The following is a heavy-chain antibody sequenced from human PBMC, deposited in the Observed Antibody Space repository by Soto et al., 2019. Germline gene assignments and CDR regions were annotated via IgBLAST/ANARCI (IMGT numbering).Heavy chain of an antibody. CDR1: GGSINSGTYH. CDR3: AREMNYYDTSGDSYFDS. D-gene: IGHD3-22*01. J-gene: IGHJ4*02. Sequence: VQLQESGPGLVKPSQSLSLTCTVSGGSINSGTYHWSWIRQHPGKGLEWIGYIYYSGSTFYNPSLKSRLTISVDTSKNQFSLRLSSVTAADTAVYYCAREMNYYDTSGDSYFDSWGQGTLVTVSS. CDR2: IYYSGST. V-gene: IGHV4-31*03.